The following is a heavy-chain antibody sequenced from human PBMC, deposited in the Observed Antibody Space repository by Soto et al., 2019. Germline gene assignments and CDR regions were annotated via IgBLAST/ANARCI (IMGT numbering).Heavy chain of an antibody. CDR1: GFTFSSYS. J-gene: IGHJ6*03. V-gene: IGHV3-48*01. CDR3: ARDYDYGDRGLFGYYYYYMDV. D-gene: IGHD4-17*01. Sequence: GGSLRLSCAASGFTFSSYSMNWVRQAPGKGLEWVSYISSSSSTIYYADSVKGRFTISRDNAKNSLYLQMNSLRAEDTAVYYCARDYDYGDRGLFGYYYYYMDVWGKGTTVTVSS. CDR2: ISSSSSTI.